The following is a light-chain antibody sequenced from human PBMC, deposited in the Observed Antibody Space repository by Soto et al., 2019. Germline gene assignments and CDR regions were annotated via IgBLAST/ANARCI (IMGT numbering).Light chain of an antibody. Sequence: QSVLTQPASVSGSPGQSITISCTGTNSDVGSYNLVSWYQQHPGKAPKLMISEATKRPSGVSNRFSGSKSGNTASLTISGLQAEDEADYYCCSYAGSSTWVFGGGTKLTVL. CDR3: CSYAGSSTWV. V-gene: IGLV2-23*01. CDR1: NSDVGSYNL. CDR2: EAT. J-gene: IGLJ3*02.